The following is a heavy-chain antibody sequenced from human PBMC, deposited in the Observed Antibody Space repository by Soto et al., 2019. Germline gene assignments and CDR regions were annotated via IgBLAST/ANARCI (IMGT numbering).Heavy chain of an antibody. J-gene: IGHJ3*02. V-gene: IGHV1-18*04. CDR2: ISAYNGNT. D-gene: IGHD3-3*01. CDR1: GYTFTSYG. CDR3: ARDRYDFWSGLDAFDI. Sequence: GASVKVSCKASGYTFTSYGISWVRQAPGHGLEWMGWISAYNGNTNYAQKLQGRVTMTTDTSTSTAYMELRSLRSDDTAVYYCARDRYDFWSGLDAFDIWGQGTMVTVSS.